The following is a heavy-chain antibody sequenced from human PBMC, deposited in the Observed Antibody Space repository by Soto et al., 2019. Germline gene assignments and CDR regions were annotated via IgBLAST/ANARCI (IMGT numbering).Heavy chain of an antibody. J-gene: IGHJ5*02. CDR1: GAALNSGNYY. V-gene: IGHV4-31*03. D-gene: IGHD2-21*01. Sequence: LSLTCSVSGAALNSGNYYWSWIRQVPGKGMEWIVHIYVTGAVDYNPSLRDRITVSQDTSERQFSLNLRLVTAADTAVYYCARLRIATNNYKWFDPWGQGTLVTVSS. CDR3: ARLRIATNNYKWFDP. CDR2: IYVTGAV.